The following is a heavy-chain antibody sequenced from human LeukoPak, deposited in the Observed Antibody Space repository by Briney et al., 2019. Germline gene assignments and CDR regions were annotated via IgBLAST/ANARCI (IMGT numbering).Heavy chain of an antibody. D-gene: IGHD3-22*01. J-gene: IGHJ4*02. CDR2: ISWNSDRI. CDR1: GFNFHDYA. V-gene: IGHV3-9*01. CDR3: AKDIDSSRWFYFDY. Sequence: PGRSLRLSCAASGFNFHDYAMHWVRQAPGKGLEWVSSISWNSDRIDYADSVKGRFTISRDNARNSLFLQMDSLRAEDTAFYYCAKDIDSSRWFYFDYWGQGTLVTVSS.